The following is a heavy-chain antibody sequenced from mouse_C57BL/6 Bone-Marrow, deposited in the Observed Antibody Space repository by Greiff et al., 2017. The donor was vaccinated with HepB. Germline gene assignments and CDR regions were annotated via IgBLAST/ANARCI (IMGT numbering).Heavy chain of an antibody. CDR1: GFTFSSYT. J-gene: IGHJ3*01. CDR2: ISGGGGNT. Sequence: DVMLVESGGGLVKPGGSLKLSCAASGFTFSSYTMSWVRQTPEKRLEWVATISGGGGNTYYPDSVKGRFTISRDNAKNTLYLQMSSLRSEDTALYYCARPMIYYGNYGFAYWGQGTLVTVSA. CDR3: ARPMIYYGNYGFAY. D-gene: IGHD2-1*01. V-gene: IGHV5-9*01.